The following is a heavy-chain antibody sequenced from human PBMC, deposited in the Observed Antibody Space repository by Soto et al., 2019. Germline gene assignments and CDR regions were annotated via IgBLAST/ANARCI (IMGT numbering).Heavy chain of an antibody. CDR3: ARGPMGWWFYNLDY. Sequence: SETLSLTCAVYGGSFSGYYWSWIRQPPGKGLEWIGEINHSGSTNYNPPLKSRVTISVDTSKNQFSLKLSSVTAADTAVYYCARGPMGWWFYNLDYLGQGTLVTVSS. J-gene: IGHJ4*02. CDR1: GGSFSGYY. V-gene: IGHV4-34*01. D-gene: IGHD2-15*01. CDR2: INHSGST.